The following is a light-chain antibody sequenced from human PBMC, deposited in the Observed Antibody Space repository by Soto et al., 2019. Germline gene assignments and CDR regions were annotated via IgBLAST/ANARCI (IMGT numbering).Light chain of an antibody. J-gene: IGKJ2*01. Sequence: DIQMTQSPSSLSASVGDRVTITCRASQSISSSLNWYQQKPGKAPKVLIYAASSLQSGVPSRFSGTGSGTDFTLTISSLHPEDFATYYCQQSYSTPQFGQGTKLEIK. CDR2: AAS. CDR3: QQSYSTPQ. V-gene: IGKV1-39*01. CDR1: QSISSS.